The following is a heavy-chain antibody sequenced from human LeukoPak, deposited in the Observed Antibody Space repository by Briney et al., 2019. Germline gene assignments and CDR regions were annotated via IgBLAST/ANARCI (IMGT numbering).Heavy chain of an antibody. CDR2: MYHNGST. J-gene: IGHJ4*02. V-gene: IGHV4-39*01. CDR1: GGSISSISYY. Sequence: SETLSLTCTVSGGSISSISYYWGWIRQPPGKGLEWIGSMYHNGSTYYNPSLKSRVTISVDTSKNQFSLKLSSVTAADTAVYYCARWGILTGSDYWGQGTLVTVSS. D-gene: IGHD3-9*01. CDR3: ARWGILTGSDY.